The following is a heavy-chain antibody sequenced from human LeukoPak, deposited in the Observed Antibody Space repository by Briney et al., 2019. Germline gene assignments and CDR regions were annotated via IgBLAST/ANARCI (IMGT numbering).Heavy chain of an antibody. J-gene: IGHJ3*02. CDR2: IRSKANSYAT. D-gene: IGHD6-13*01. CDR3: ARDYPPAAGAFDI. CDR1: GFTFSGSA. Sequence: GSLRLSCAASGFTFSGSAMHWVRQASGKGLEWVGRIRSKANSYATAYAASVKGRFTISRDDSKNTAYLQMNSLRAEDTAVYYCARDYPPAAGAFDIWGQGTMVTVSS. V-gene: IGHV3-73*01.